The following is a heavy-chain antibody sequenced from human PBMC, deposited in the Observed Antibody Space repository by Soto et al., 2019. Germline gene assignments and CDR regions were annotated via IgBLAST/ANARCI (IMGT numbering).Heavy chain of an antibody. CDR3: AKDYYDSSGYSLYYYYGMDV. D-gene: IGHD3-22*01. J-gene: IGHJ6*02. V-gene: IGHV3-30*18. Sequence: GGSLRLSCAASGFTFSNYDMHWVRQPPGKGLEWVAVMSFDGSNKYYADSVKGRFTISRDNSKNTLYLQMNSLRAEDTAVYYCAKDYYDSSGYSLYYYYGMDVWGQGTTVTVSS. CDR2: MSFDGSNK. CDR1: GFTFSNYD.